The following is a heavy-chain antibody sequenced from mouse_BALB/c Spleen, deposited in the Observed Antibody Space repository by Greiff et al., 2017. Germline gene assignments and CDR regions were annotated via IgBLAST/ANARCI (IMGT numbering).Heavy chain of an antibody. CDR2: ISSGSSTI. CDR1: GFTFSSFG. J-gene: IGHJ4*01. Sequence: VQLKESGGGLVQPGGSRKLSCAASGFTFSSFGMHWVRQAPEKGLEWVAYISSGSSTIYYADTVKGRFTISRDNPKNTLFLQMTSLRSEDTAMYYCARTFYDGYLYAMDYWGQGTSVTVSS. D-gene: IGHD2-3*01. CDR3: ARTFYDGYLYAMDY. V-gene: IGHV5-17*02.